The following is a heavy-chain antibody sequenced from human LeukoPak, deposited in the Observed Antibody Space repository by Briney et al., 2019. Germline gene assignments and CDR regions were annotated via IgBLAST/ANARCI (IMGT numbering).Heavy chain of an antibody. CDR1: GFTVSSSY. D-gene: IGHD4-17*01. CDR3: ARAHGDYPDNWFDP. CDR2: IYSGGST. Sequence: GSLRLSCAASGFTVSSSYMSWVRQAPGKGLEGVSVIYSGGSTYYADSVKGRFTISRDNSKNTLYLQMNSLRAEDTAVYYCARAHGDYPDNWFDPWGQGTLVTVSS. V-gene: IGHV3-53*01. J-gene: IGHJ5*02.